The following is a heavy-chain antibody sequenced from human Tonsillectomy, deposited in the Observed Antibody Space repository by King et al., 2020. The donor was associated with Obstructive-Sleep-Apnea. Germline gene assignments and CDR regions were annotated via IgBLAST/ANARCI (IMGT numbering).Heavy chain of an antibody. CDR1: GFTFSSFW. J-gene: IGHJ4*02. CDR3: ARAFTTGFDH. Sequence: VQLVESGGGLVQPGGSLRLSCAVSGFTFSSFWMSWVRQAPGKGLEWVAHIKQDGSDKSYVEFVRGRFTISRDNAKNSLFLQMNSLRAEDTAVYYCARAFTTGFDHWGQGTLVTVSS. V-gene: IGHV3-7*03. CDR2: IKQDGSDK. D-gene: IGHD4-11*01.